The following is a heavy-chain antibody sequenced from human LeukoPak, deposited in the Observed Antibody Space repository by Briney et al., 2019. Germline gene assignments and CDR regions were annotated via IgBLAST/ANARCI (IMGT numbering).Heavy chain of an antibody. J-gene: IGHJ4*02. Sequence: GGSLRLSCAASGFTFSSYAMSWVCQAPGKGLEWVANIRQDGDDKKYVDSVKGRFTISRDNAKNSLYLQMYNLRAEDTAVYYCARYCSGLCTEYHFDSWGQGTLVTVSS. CDR3: ARYCSGLCTEYHFDS. V-gene: IGHV3-7*01. D-gene: IGHD2-15*01. CDR1: GFTFSSYA. CDR2: IRQDGDDK.